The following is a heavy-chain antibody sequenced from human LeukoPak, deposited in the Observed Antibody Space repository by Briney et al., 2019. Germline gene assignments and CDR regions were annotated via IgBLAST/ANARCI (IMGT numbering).Heavy chain of an antibody. CDR3: ARGRRVEMALLDY. J-gene: IGHJ4*02. CDR2: ISPSGGET. CDR1: GYTFTDNF. Sequence: ASVKVSCKASGYTFTDNFLHWVRQAPGQGLEWMGWISPSGGETLYAQKFQGRVTLTRDTSIGTAYMDLTTLTSDDTAVYYCARGRRVEMALLDYWGQGTLVTVSS. D-gene: IGHD5-24*01. V-gene: IGHV1-2*02.